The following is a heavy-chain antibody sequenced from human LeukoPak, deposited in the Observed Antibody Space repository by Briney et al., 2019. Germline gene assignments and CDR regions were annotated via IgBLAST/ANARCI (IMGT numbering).Heavy chain of an antibody. CDR1: GGSVSSGSYY. CDR3: ARDNGGGDFDY. J-gene: IGHJ4*02. V-gene: IGHV4-61*01. Sequence: SETLSLTCTVSGGSVSSGSYYWSWIRQPPGKGLVWIGYIYYSGSTNYNPSLKSRVTISVDTSKNQFSLKLSSVTAADTAVNYCARDNGGGDFDYWGQGTLVTVSS. D-gene: IGHD4-23*01. CDR2: IYYSGST.